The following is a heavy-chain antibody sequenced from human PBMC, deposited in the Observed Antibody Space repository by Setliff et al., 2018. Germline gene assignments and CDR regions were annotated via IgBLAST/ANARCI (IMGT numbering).Heavy chain of an antibody. CDR1: GETFTRYS. CDR2: MDTGTGKK. Sequence: GASVKVSCKASGETFTRYSIHWVRQAPGQRLEWIGYMDTGTGKKGYSQKFRDRVTIIRDTSATTAYVELHSLRSDDTAVYYCATGQHSGSWTLDQWGQGTRVTVSS. CDR3: ATGQHSGSWTLDQ. J-gene: IGHJ4*02. D-gene: IGHD6-13*01. V-gene: IGHV1-3*04.